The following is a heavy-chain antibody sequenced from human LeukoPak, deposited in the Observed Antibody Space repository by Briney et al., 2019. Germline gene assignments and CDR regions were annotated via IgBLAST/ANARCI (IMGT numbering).Heavy chain of an antibody. CDR3: ARAALLTPNYYYYYMDV. V-gene: IGHV6-1*01. D-gene: IGHD6-6*01. J-gene: IGHJ6*03. CDR2: TYYRSKWYN. CDR1: GDSVSSNSAA. Sequence: SQTLSLTCAISGDSVSSNSAAWNWIRQSPSRGLEWLGRTYYRSKWYNDYAVSVKSRITINPDTSKNQFSLQLNSVTPEDTAVYYCARAALLTPNYYYYYMDVWGKGTTVTVSS.